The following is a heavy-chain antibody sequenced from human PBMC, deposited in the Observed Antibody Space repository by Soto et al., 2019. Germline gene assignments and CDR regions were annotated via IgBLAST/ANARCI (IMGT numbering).Heavy chain of an antibody. CDR1: GFTFSSYA. CDR3: AKDGVRGLAGRITIFGVVTGIEY. J-gene: IGHJ4*02. V-gene: IGHV3-23*01. CDR2: ISGSGGST. D-gene: IGHD3-3*01. Sequence: EVQLLESGGGLVQPGGSLRLSCAATGFTFSSYAMSWVRQAPGKGLEWVSAISGSGGSTYYADSVKGRFTISRDNSKNTLYLQMNSLRSEDTAVYYCAKDGVRGLAGRITIFGVVTGIEYWGQGTLVTVSS.